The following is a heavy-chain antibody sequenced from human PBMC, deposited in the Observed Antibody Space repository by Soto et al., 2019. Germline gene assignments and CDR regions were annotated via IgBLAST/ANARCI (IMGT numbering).Heavy chain of an antibody. J-gene: IGHJ4*02. CDR3: ARGQNFNFGHEADALGY. D-gene: IGHD3-10*01. CDR1: GGSISTYY. CDR2: IYYTGST. V-gene: IGHV4-59*01. Sequence: QVQLQESGPGLVKPSEALSLTCSVSGGSISTYYWNWIRQPPGKGPEWIGHIYYTGSTKYNPSLKSRVTISVDTSKNQFSLKVRSVTAADTAVYYCARGQNFNFGHEADALGYWGQGTLVTVSS.